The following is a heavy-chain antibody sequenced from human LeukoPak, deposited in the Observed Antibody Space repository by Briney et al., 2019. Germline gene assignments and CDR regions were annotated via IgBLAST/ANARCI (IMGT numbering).Heavy chain of an antibody. CDR3: ARGEYYYDGGY. CDR1: GGTFSSYA. Sequence: SCKASGGTFSSYAISWVRQAPGQGLEWVSVIYSGGSTYYADSVKGRFTISRDNSKNSLYLQMNSLRVEDTAVYYCARGEYYYDGGYWGQGTLVTVSS. J-gene: IGHJ1*01. V-gene: IGHV3-66*01. CDR2: IYSGGST. D-gene: IGHD3-22*01.